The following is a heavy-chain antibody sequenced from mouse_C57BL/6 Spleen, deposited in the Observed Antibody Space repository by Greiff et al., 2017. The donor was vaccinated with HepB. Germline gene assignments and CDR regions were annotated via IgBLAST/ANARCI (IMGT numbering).Heavy chain of an antibody. CDR3: ARAGYGYYYAMDY. Sequence: EVQLVESGGGLVKPGGSLKLSCAASGFTFSDYGMHWVRQAPEKGLEWVAYISSGSSTIYYADTVKGRFTISRDNAKNTLFLQMTSLRSEDTAMYYCARAGYGYYYAMDYWGQGTSVTVSS. J-gene: IGHJ4*01. D-gene: IGHD1-1*02. V-gene: IGHV5-17*01. CDR1: GFTFSDYG. CDR2: ISSGSSTI.